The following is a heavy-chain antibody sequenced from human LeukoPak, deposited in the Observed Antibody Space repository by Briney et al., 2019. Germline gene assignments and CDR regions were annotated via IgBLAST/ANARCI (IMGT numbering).Heavy chain of an antibody. D-gene: IGHD6-25*01. J-gene: IGHJ4*01. CDR3: ARGGYNSGWRDMDQ. Sequence: PGGSLRLSCAASGFTVSDHYMDRVRQAPGKGLEWVGRSRNRANRYTTEYAASVKGRFTISRDDSQSSLFLQMNSLKTEDTAVYYCARGGYNSGWRDMDQWGHGTLVTVSS. V-gene: IGHV3-72*01. CDR2: SRNRANRYTT. CDR1: GFTVSDHY.